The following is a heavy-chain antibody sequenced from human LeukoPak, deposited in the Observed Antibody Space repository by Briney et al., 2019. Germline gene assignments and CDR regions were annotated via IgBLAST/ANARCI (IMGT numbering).Heavy chain of an antibody. V-gene: IGHV3-64D*06. J-gene: IGHJ4*02. CDR2: ISSNGGST. D-gene: IGHD3-10*01. CDR3: VKSSITTVRGVPD. Sequence: GGSLRLSCSASGFTFGSYAMHWVRQAPGKRLEYVSAISSNGGSTYYADSVKGRFTISRDNSKNALYLQMSSLRTEDTAVYYCVKSSITTVRGVPDWGQGTLVTVSS. CDR1: GFTFGSYA.